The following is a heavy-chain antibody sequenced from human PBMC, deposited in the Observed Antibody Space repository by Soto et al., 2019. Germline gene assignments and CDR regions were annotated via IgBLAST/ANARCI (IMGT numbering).Heavy chain of an antibody. CDR2: IYSGGST. Sequence: PGGSLRLSCAASGFTVSSNYMSWVRQAPGKGLEWVSVIYSGGSTYYADSVKGRFTISRDNSKNTLYLQMNSLRAEDTAVYYCAREFTYYDFWSGSYYYYGMDVWGQGTTVTVSS. J-gene: IGHJ6*02. CDR3: AREFTYYDFWSGSYYYYGMDV. V-gene: IGHV3-53*01. D-gene: IGHD3-3*01. CDR1: GFTVSSNY.